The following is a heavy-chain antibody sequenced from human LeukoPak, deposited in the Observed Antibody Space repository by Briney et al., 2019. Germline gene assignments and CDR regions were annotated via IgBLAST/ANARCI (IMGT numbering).Heavy chain of an antibody. CDR3: AELGITMIGGV. CDR2: ITSSGSVI. V-gene: IGHV3-48*03. D-gene: IGHD3-10*02. CDR1: GFTFSSYD. Sequence: GGSLRLSCAASGFTFSSYDMNWVRQAPGKGPECVSHITSSGSVIYYADSVRGRFTISRDNAKNSLYLQMNSLRAEDTAVYYCAELGITMIGGVWGKGTTVTISS. J-gene: IGHJ6*04.